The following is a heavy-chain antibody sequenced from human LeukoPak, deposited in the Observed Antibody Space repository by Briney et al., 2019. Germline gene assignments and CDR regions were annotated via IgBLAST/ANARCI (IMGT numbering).Heavy chain of an antibody. CDR2: ISSSGSTT. Sequence: GGSLRLSCAASGFTFSSYEMTWVRQAPGKGLEWVSYISSSGSTTHYADSVKGRFTFSRDNAKNSLYLQMNSLRAEDTAVYYCAREGGEWELLRTFDYWGQGTLVTVSS. CDR3: AREGGEWELLRTFDY. V-gene: IGHV3-48*03. D-gene: IGHD1-26*01. J-gene: IGHJ4*02. CDR1: GFTFSSYE.